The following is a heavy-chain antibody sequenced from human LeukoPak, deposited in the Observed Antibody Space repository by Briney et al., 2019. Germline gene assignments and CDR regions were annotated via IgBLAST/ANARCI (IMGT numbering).Heavy chain of an antibody. Sequence: PGGSLRLSCAASGFTFSSYSMNWVRQAPGKGLEWVSSISSSSSYIYYADSVKGRFTISRDNAKNSLYLQMNSLRAEDTAVYYCARRDYGGPRDAFDIWGQGTMVTVSS. CDR3: ARRDYGGPRDAFDI. J-gene: IGHJ3*02. D-gene: IGHD4-23*01. CDR2: ISSSSSYI. V-gene: IGHV3-21*04. CDR1: GFTFSSYS.